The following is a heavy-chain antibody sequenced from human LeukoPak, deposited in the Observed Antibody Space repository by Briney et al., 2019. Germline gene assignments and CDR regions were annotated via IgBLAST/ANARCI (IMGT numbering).Heavy chain of an antibody. J-gene: IGHJ4*02. CDR1: GYTLTELS. CDR2: FDPEDGET. CDR3: ATMMTTDRTGPFDY. Sequence: ASVKVSCKVSGYTLTELSMHWVRQAPGKGLEWMGGFDPEDGETIYAQKFQGRVTMTEDTSTDTAYMELSSLRSEDTAVYYCATMMTTDRTGPFDYWGQGTLVSVSS. V-gene: IGHV1-24*01. D-gene: IGHD4-11*01.